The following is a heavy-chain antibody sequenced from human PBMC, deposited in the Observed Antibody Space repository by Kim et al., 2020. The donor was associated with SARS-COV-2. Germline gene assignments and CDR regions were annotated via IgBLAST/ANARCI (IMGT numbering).Heavy chain of an antibody. D-gene: IGHD3-3*01. J-gene: IGHJ2*01. CDR2: INPNSGGT. CDR1: GYTFTGYY. CDR3: ARGRMEVTIFGMVSHWYFDS. V-gene: IGHV1-2*02. Sequence: ASVKVSCKASGYTFTGYYMHWVRQAPGQGLEWMGWINPNSGGTNYAQKFQGRVTMTRDTSISTAYMELSRLRSDDTAVYYCARGRMEVTIFGMVSHWYFDSWGRGILVTVSS.